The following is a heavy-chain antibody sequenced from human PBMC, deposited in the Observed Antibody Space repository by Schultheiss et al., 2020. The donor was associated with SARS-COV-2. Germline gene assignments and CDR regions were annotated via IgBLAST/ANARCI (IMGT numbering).Heavy chain of an antibody. CDR2: IFNTGST. D-gene: IGHD3-3*01. Sequence: SETLSLTCAVYGGSFSGYYWSWIRQSPGKGLEWVGYIFNTGSTNYNPSLQSRVTISLDTSKHQFYLKLSSVTAADTAVYYCARLTTILETDSDYWGQGVLVTVSS. CDR3: ARLTTILETDSDY. J-gene: IGHJ4*02. V-gene: IGHV4-59*01. CDR1: GGSFSGYY.